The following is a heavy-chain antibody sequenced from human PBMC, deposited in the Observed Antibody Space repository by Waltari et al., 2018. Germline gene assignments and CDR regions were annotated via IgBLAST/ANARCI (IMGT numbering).Heavy chain of an antibody. CDR2: AFFDGIKT. Sequence: QVQLVESGGGVVQPGMSLSLSCAASGFSLSNFGIHWVRQAPGKGLEWVALAFFDGIKTHYADSVRGRFTISRDNSKNTLYLDINNLRVDDTGIYYCAKDAFGNTYLDHWGQGTVVTVSS. CDR3: AKDAFGNTYLDH. D-gene: IGHD3-10*01. V-gene: IGHV3-30*18. J-gene: IGHJ5*02. CDR1: GFSLSNFG.